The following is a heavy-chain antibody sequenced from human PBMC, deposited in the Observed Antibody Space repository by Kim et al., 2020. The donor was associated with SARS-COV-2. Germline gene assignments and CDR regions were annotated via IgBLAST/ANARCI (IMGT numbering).Heavy chain of an antibody. V-gene: IGHV3-7*03. D-gene: IGHD6-19*01. CDR3: ARASSGWYEKQDFDY. CDR1: GFTFSSYW. J-gene: IGHJ4*02. CDR2: IKQDGSEK. Sequence: GGSLRLSCAASGFTFSSYWMSWVRQAPGKGLEWVANIKQDGSEKYYVDSVKGRFTISRDNAKNSLYLQMNSLRAEDTAVYYCARASSGWYEKQDFDYWGREPWSPSPQ.